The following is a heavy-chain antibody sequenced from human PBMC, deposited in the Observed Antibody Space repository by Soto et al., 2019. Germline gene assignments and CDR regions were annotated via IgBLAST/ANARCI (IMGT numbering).Heavy chain of an antibody. CDR3: ARVLGAPLYYFDY. V-gene: IGHV4-38-2*02. Sequence: SETLSLTCPVSGYSISTGNYWGWIRQPPGKRLEWIGSIYQSGSTYYNPSLRSRATISVDTSKNQFSLKLSSVTAADTAVYYCARVLGAPLYYFDYWGQGILVTVSS. CDR1: GYSISTGNY. CDR2: IYQSGST. D-gene: IGHD1-26*01. J-gene: IGHJ4*02.